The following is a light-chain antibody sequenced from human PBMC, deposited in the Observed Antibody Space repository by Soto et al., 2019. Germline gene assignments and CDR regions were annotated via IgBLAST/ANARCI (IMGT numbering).Light chain of an antibody. CDR3: QQTYTIPVS. V-gene: IGKV1-39*01. CDR2: DAS. J-gene: IGKJ3*01. CDR1: QTISSY. Sequence: DIQMTQSPAFLSVSVGERLTISCRASQTISSYLSWYQQKVGEAPKRLVYDASSLQSGVTARFSSSGSGTDFTLTISGFQREDVATYFCQQTYTIPVSFGPGTKVAI.